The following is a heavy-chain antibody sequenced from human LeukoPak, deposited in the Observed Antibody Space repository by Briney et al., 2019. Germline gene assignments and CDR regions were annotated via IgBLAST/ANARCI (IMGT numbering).Heavy chain of an antibody. V-gene: IGHV3-20*04. D-gene: IGHD3-22*01. CDR2: INWNGGST. CDR1: GFTFSSYS. CDR3: GRAYYLDYFYYYMDV. Sequence: GGSLRLSCAASGFTFSSYSMNWVRQAPGKGLEWVSGINWNGGSTDYADSVKGRFTISRDNAKNSLYLQMNSLRAEDTALYYCGRAYYLDYFYYYMDVWGKGTTVTVSS. J-gene: IGHJ6*03.